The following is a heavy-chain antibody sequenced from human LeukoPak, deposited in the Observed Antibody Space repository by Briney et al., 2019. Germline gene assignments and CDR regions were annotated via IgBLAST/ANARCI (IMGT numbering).Heavy chain of an antibody. CDR1: GFTFSTYA. CDR2: ISYDGSDK. V-gene: IGHV3-30*18. Sequence: GGSLRLSCAASGFTFSTYAMHWVRQAPGKGLEWVATISYDGSDKYYSDSVKGRFTISRDNSKNTLYLQMNSLRAEDTAVYYCAKVRVVFNWNYAYYFDSWGQGTLVTVSS. J-gene: IGHJ4*02. CDR3: AKVRVVFNWNYAYYFDS. D-gene: IGHD1-7*01.